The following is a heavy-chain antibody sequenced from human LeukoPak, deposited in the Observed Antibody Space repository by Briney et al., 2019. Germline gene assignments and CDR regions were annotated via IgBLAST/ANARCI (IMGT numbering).Heavy chain of an antibody. Sequence: GASVKVSCKASGYTFTSYGISWVRQAPGQGLEWMGWISAYNGNTNYAQKLQGRVTMTTDTSTSTAYMELRSLRSDDTAVYYCARDQRDYYDSSGYPKYDYYYYMDVWGKGTTVTISS. D-gene: IGHD3-22*01. CDR2: ISAYNGNT. CDR1: GYTFTSYG. CDR3: ARDQRDYYDSSGYPKYDYYYYMDV. J-gene: IGHJ6*03. V-gene: IGHV1-18*01.